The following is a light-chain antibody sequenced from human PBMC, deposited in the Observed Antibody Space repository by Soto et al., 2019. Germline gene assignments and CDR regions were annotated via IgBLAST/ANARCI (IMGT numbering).Light chain of an antibody. Sequence: QSALTQPPSASGSPGQSVTISCTGTIGDVGGYNVVSWYQQYPGKVPRLIIYEVNKRPSGIPDRFSGSKSGTSATLGITGLQTGDEADYYCGTWDSSLSGWVFGGGTKLTVL. J-gene: IGLJ3*02. V-gene: IGLV2-8*01. CDR1: IGDVGGYNV. CDR3: GTWDSSLSGWV. CDR2: EVN.